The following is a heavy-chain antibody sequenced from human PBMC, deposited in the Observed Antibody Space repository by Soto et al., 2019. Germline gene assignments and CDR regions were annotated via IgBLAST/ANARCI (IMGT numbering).Heavy chain of an antibody. V-gene: IGHV3-73*01. CDR1: GFTFSGSA. J-gene: IGHJ4*02. Sequence: EVQLVESGGGLVQPGGSLKLSCAASGFTFSGSAMHWFRQASGKGLEWVGRIRSKANSYATAYAASVKGRFTISRDDSKNKAYLQMNSLTTEDTAVYYCTRLGDYYGSGKDYWGQGTLVTVSS. CDR3: TRLGDYYGSGKDY. D-gene: IGHD3-10*01. CDR2: IRSKANSYAT.